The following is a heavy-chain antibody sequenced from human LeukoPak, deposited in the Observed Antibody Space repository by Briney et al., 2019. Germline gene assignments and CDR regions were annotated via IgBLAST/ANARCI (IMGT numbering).Heavy chain of an antibody. J-gene: IGHJ4*02. D-gene: IGHD6-19*01. CDR2: IVVGSGNT. CDR3: AAEESSGWYDY. CDR1: GFTFTSSA. Sequence: ASVKVSCKASGFTFTSSAVQWVRQARGQRLEWIGWIVVGSGNTNYAQKFQERVTITRDMSTSTAYMELSSLRSEDTAVYYRAAEESSGWYDYWGQGTLVTVSS. V-gene: IGHV1-58*01.